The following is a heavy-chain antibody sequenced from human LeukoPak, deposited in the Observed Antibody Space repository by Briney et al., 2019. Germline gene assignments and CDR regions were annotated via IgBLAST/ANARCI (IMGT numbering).Heavy chain of an antibody. CDR2: INPSGGST. V-gene: IGHV1-46*01. D-gene: IGHD3-22*01. CDR1: GYTFTSNY. Sequence: ASVKVSCKASGYTFTSNYMHWVRQAPGQGLEWMGIINPSGGSTSYAQKFQGRVTMTRDTSTSTVYMELSSLRSEDTAVYYSARDLGYYYDSSGYSDYWGQGTLVTVSS. CDR3: ARDLGYYYDSSGYSDY. J-gene: IGHJ4*02.